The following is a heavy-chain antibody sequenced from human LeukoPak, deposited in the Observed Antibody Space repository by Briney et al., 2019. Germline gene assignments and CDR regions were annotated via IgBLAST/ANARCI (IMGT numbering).Heavy chain of an antibody. CDR3: ARPSGSYVYYFDY. CDR1: RYSFTSYW. V-gene: IGHV5-51*01. Sequence: GESLKISCKGSRYSFTSYWIGWVRQMPGKGLEWMGLIYPGDSDTRYSPSFQGQVTISADKSISTAYLQWSSLKASDTAMYYCARPSGSYVYYFDYWGQGTLVTVSS. J-gene: IGHJ4*02. CDR2: IYPGDSDT. D-gene: IGHD1-26*01.